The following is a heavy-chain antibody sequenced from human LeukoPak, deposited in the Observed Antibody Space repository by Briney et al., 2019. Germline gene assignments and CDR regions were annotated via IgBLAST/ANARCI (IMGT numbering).Heavy chain of an antibody. CDR1: GFTFSSYA. V-gene: IGHV3-23*01. D-gene: IGHD3-10*01. CDR3: AKDMVRGFVFFRGSKFDY. Sequence: GGSLRLSCAASGFTFSSYAMSWVRQAPGKGLEWVSAISGSSGSTYYADSVKGRFTISRDNSKNTLYLQMNSLRAEDTAVYYCAKDMVRGFVFFRGSKFDYWGQGTLVTVSS. J-gene: IGHJ4*02. CDR2: ISGSSGST.